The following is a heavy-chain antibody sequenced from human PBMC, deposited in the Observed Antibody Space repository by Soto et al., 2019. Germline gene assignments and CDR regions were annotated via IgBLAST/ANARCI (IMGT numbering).Heavy chain of an antibody. Sequence: SETLSLTCAAYGGSFSGYYWSWIRQPPGKGLEWIGEINHSGSTNYSPSLKSRVTISVDTSKNQFSLKLSSVTAADTAVYYCARNCSTTSCQIWGFDYWGQGTLVTVSS. V-gene: IGHV4-34*01. CDR3: ARNCSTTSCQIWGFDY. D-gene: IGHD2-2*01. J-gene: IGHJ4*02. CDR2: INHSGST. CDR1: GGSFSGYY.